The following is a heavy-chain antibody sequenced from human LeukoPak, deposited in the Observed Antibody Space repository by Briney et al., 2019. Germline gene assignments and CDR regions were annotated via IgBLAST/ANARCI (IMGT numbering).Heavy chain of an antibody. CDR3: ARDTGRWEPRPFDY. V-gene: IGHV1-2*02. D-gene: IGHD1-14*01. Sequence: GASVKVSCKASGYTFTGYYMHWVRQAPGQGLEWMGWINPNSGGTNYAQKFQGRVTMTRDTSISTAYMELSRLRSDDTAVYYCARDTGRWEPRPFDYWGQGTLVTVSS. J-gene: IGHJ4*02. CDR2: INPNSGGT. CDR1: GYTFTGYY.